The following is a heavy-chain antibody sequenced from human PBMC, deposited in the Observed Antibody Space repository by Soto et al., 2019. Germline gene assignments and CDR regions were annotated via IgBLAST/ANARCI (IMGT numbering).Heavy chain of an antibody. V-gene: IGHV1-3*04. CDR2: INTGTGNS. D-gene: IGHD4-17*01. Sequence: QVQLVQSGPEVKKPGASVKVSCKASGYTFTRYAMHWVRQAPGQGLEWMGCINTGTGNSHYSQKFPGRVTFTRDTSATTAYMELTGLRPEDTAIYFCARNVDYFDPWGQGTLVTVSS. CDR3: ARNVDYFDP. CDR1: GYTFTRYA. J-gene: IGHJ5*02.